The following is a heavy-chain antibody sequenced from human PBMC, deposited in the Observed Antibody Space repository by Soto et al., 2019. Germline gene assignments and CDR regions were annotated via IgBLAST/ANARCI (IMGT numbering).Heavy chain of an antibody. J-gene: IGHJ5*02. D-gene: IGHD1-26*01. CDR3: ASGIVGATQNWFDH. Sequence: SVNASCQASVGTFSVYAISGVRQAPGQGLEWMGGIIPIFGTANYAQKFQGRVTITADESTSTAYMELSSLRSEDTAVYYCASGIVGATQNWFDHWGQGTLVTVSS. V-gene: IGHV1-69*13. CDR2: IIPIFGTA. CDR1: VGTFSVYA.